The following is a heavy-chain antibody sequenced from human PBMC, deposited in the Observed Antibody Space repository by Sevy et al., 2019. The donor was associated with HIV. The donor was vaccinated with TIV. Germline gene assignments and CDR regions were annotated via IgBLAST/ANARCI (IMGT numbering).Heavy chain of an antibody. V-gene: IGHV3-7*03. Sequence: GGSLRLSCAASGFTFSSYWMSWVRQAPGKGLEWVANIKQDGSEKYYVDSVKGRFTISRDNAKNSLYLQMNSLRAEDTAVYYCARSRITMVRGVIGDAFDIWGQGTMVTVSS. CDR1: GFTFSSYW. CDR3: ARSRITMVRGVIGDAFDI. CDR2: IKQDGSEK. D-gene: IGHD3-10*01. J-gene: IGHJ3*02.